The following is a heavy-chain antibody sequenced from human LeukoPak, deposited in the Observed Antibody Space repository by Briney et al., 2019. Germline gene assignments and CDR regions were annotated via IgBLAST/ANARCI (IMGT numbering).Heavy chain of an antibody. D-gene: IGHD6-19*01. CDR3: ASNKGSGWTPYYYGMDV. CDR1: GGSISSGSYY. V-gene: IGHV4-61*02. Sequence: SETLSLTCTVSGGSISSGSYYWSWIRQPAGTGLEWIGRIYTSGSTNYNPSLKSRVTISVDTSKNQFSLKLSSVTAADTAVYYCASNKGSGWTPYYYGMDVWGQGTTVTVSS. CDR2: IYTSGST. J-gene: IGHJ6*02.